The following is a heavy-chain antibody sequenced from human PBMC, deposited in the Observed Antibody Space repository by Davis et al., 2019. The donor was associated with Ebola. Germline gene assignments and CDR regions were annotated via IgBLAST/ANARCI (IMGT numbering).Heavy chain of an antibody. J-gene: IGHJ6*02. CDR3: ARVWVLPKGYYYGMDV. CDR2: ICSSGSTI. D-gene: IGHD4/OR15-4a*01. CDR1: GFTFSDYY. V-gene: IGHV3-11*01. Sequence: GGSLRLSCAASGFTFSDYYMSCIRQAPGKGLEWVSYICSSGSTIYYADSENGRFTISRDNAKNSLYLQMDSLSAEDTTVYYCARVWVLPKGYYYGMDVWGQGTTVTVAS.